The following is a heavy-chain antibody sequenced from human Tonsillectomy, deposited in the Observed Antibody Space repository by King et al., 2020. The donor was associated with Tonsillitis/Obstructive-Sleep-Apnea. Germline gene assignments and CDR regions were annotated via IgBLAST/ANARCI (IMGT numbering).Heavy chain of an antibody. D-gene: IGHD1-7*01. CDR2: IYSGGNT. CDR1: GFTVSSNY. Sequence: VQLVESGGGLIQPGGSLRLSCAASGFTVSSNYMSWVRQAPGKGLEWVSIIYSGGNTYYTDSVKGRFTISRDNSKNTLYLQMNSLRAEDTAVYYCARSGGLELDFDDWGQGTLVTVYS. CDR3: ARSGGLELDFDD. V-gene: IGHV3-53*01. J-gene: IGHJ4*02.